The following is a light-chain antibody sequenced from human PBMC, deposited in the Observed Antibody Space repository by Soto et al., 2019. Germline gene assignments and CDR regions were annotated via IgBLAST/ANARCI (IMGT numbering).Light chain of an antibody. Sequence: EIVLTQSPGTLSLSPGERATLSCRASQSVSSSYLAWYPQKPGQAPRLLIHGASSRATGIPDRFSGSGSGTDFTLTISRLEPEDFAVYYCQQYGSSPLFTFGPGTKVDIK. CDR2: GAS. CDR3: QQYGSSPLFT. V-gene: IGKV3-20*01. CDR1: QSVSSSY. J-gene: IGKJ3*01.